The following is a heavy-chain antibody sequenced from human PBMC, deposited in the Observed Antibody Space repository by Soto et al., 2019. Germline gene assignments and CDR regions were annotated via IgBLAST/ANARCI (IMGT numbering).Heavy chain of an antibody. V-gene: IGHV3-7*01. CDR3: TREDFSRFDY. J-gene: IGHJ4*02. CDR1: GFTFTSYW. Sequence: EVQLVESGGGLVQPGGSLRVSCAASGFTFTSYWMSWVRQAPGKGLEWVANIKEDGSAKYYLDSVKGRFTISRDNAKNSLDLQMSSLRVEDAAVYYCTREDFSRFDYWGQGNLVTVSS. CDR2: IKEDGSAK.